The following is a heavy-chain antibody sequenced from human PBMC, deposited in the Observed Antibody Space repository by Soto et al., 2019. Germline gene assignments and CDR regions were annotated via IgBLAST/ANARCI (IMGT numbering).Heavy chain of an antibody. CDR1: GSTFTSYA. J-gene: IGHJ4*02. CDR3: ARSIVVVTALDY. V-gene: IGHV1-3*01. Sequence: ASLKVSCKTSGSTFTSYAMHCVRQAPGQRLEWMGWINAGNGNTKYSQKFQGRVTITRDTSASTAYMELSSLRSEDTAVYYCARSIVVVTALDYWGQGTLVTVSS. D-gene: IGHD2-21*02. CDR2: INAGNGNT.